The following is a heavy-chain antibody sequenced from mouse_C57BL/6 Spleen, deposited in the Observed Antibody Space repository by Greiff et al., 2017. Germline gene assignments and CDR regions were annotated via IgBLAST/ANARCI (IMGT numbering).Heavy chain of an antibody. V-gene: IGHV5-17*01. CDR2: ISSGSSTI. CDR3: ARPGTATWFAY. D-gene: IGHD1-2*01. CDR1: GFTFSDYG. Sequence: EVKLVESGGGLVKPGGSLKLSCAASGFTFSDYGMHWVRQAPEKGLEWVAYISSGSSTIYYADTVKGRFTISRDNAKNTLFLQMTSLRSEDTAMYYCARPGTATWFAYWGQGTLVTVSA. J-gene: IGHJ3*01.